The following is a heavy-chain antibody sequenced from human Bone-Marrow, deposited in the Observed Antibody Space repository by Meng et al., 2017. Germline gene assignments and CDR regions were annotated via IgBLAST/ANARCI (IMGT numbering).Heavy chain of an antibody. CDR1: GGSFNGYY. V-gene: IGHV4-34*01. D-gene: IGHD1-26*01. Sequence: QVPVHTGGAGLLKASETLSPTCAVSGGSFNGYYLTWNRQPPGKGLEWIGEINHSGSSNYNPSLKSRVTLSADTPERQFSLKLSSVTAADTAVYYCARGRRIVGATFRLFDYWGQGTLVTVSS. J-gene: IGHJ4*02. CDR2: INHSGSS. CDR3: ARGRRIVGATFRLFDY.